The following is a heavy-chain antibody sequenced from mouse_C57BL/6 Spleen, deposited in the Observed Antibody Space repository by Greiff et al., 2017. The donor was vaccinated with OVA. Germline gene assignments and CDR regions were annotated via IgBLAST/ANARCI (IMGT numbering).Heavy chain of an antibody. CDR1: GFSLTSYG. CDR3: ARSASNWDVGAMDY. D-gene: IGHD4-1*01. CDR2: IWSGGST. J-gene: IGHJ4*01. V-gene: IGHV2-2*01. Sequence: VQLQQSGPGLVQPSQSLSITCTVSGFSLTSYGVHWVRQSPGKGLEWLGVIWSGGSTDYNAAFISRLSISKDNSKCQVYFKMNSLQADDTAIYYCARSASNWDVGAMDYWGQGTLVTVSS.